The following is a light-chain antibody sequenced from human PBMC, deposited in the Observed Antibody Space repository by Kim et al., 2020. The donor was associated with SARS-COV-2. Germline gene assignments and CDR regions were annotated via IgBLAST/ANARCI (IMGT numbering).Light chain of an antibody. CDR3: NSRDSSGNHYV. Sequence: SSELPQDPAVSVALGQTVRITCQGDSLRSYYASWYQQKPGQAPVLVIYGKNNRPSGIPDRFSGSSSGNTASVTITGAQAEDEADYYCNSRDSSGNHYVFG. J-gene: IGLJ1*01. V-gene: IGLV3-19*01. CDR2: GKN. CDR1: SLRSYY.